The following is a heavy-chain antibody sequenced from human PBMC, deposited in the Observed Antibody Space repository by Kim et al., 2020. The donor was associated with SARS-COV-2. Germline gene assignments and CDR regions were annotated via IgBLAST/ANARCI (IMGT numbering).Heavy chain of an antibody. J-gene: IGHJ4*02. V-gene: IGHV3-33*01. CDR3: AGEGVWGMTTGIDY. D-gene: IGHD4-17*01. Sequence: AASVTGRFTIPRDNSKNTLYLQMNSLRAEDTAGYYCAGEGVWGMTTGIDYWGQGTLVTVSS.